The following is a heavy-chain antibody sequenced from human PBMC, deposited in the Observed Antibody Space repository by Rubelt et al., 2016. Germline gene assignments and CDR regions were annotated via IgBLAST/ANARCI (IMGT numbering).Heavy chain of an antibody. CDR3: ARWTQWLEVYYFDY. Sequence: EVQLVESGGGLVKPGGSLRLSCAASGFTFSSYSMDWVRQAPGKGLEWVSHISSSSSLIYYADSVKGRFTISRDNAKNSLYLQMNSLGAEDTAVYYCARWTQWLEVYYFDYWGQGTLVTVSS. D-gene: IGHD6-19*01. CDR1: GFTFSSYS. J-gene: IGHJ4*02. V-gene: IGHV3-21*05. CDR2: ISSSSSLI.